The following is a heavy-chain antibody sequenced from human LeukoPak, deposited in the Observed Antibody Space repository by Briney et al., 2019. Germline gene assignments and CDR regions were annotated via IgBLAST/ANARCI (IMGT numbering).Heavy chain of an antibody. CDR2: ISGSGDST. CDR1: GFTLSNYA. Sequence: GGSLRLSCAASGFTLSNYAMSWARQAPGKGLEWVSGISGSGDSTYYADSVKGRFTISRDNSKNTLYLQMNSLRAEDTAVYYCAKGYRSGWFPGFDPWGQGTLVTVSS. D-gene: IGHD6-19*01. J-gene: IGHJ5*02. V-gene: IGHV3-23*01. CDR3: AKGYRSGWFPGFDP.